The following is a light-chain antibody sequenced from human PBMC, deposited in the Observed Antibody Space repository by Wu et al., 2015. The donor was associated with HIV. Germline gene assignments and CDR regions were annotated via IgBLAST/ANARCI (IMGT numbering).Light chain of an antibody. Sequence: EIVMTQSPATLSVSPGERATLSCRASQSVSSNLGWYQQKPGQAPRLLIYGASTRATGIPGRFSGSGSGTEFTLTISSMQSEDFAVYYCQQYNNWLTFGGGTKVEIK. J-gene: IGKJ4*01. CDR1: QSVSSN. CDR3: QQYNNWLT. V-gene: IGKV3-15*01. CDR2: GAS.